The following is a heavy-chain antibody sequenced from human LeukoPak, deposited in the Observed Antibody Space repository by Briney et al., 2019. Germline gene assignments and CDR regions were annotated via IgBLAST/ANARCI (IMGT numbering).Heavy chain of an antibody. V-gene: IGHV3-9*01. Sequence: GESLRLSCAAYGFTFDDYAMHWVRQAPGKGLEWVSGISWNSGSIGYADSVKGRFTISRDNAKNSLYLQMNSLRAEDTALYHCAKDTNYDILTGYHFDYWGQGTLVTVSS. CDR2: ISWNSGSI. CDR1: GFTFDDYA. D-gene: IGHD3-9*01. CDR3: AKDTNYDILTGYHFDY. J-gene: IGHJ4*02.